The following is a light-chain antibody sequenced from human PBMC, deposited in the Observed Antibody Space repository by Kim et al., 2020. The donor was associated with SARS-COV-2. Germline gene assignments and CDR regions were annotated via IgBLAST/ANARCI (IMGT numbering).Light chain of an antibody. Sequence: GQRVTISCSGSSSNIGTNYVYWYQQLPGKAPKHLIYKNNQRPSGVPDRFSGSKSGTSASLAISGLRSEDEADYYCATWDDSLSGWVFGGGTQLTVL. J-gene: IGLJ3*02. CDR3: ATWDDSLSGWV. CDR2: KNN. V-gene: IGLV1-47*01. CDR1: SSNIGTNY.